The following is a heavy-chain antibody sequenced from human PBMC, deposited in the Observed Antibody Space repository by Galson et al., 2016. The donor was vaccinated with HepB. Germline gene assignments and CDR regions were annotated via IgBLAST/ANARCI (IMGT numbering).Heavy chain of an antibody. CDR2: IWYDGSNE. CDR3: ARLVEVARFEH. D-gene: IGHD6-19*01. V-gene: IGHV3-33*01. Sequence: LRLSCAASGFTFSSYGMHWVRQAPGKGLEWVAVIWYDGSNEHYADSVKGRFTISRDNSKSTLYLQMNSLRAEDTAVYYCARLVEVARFEHWGQGTLVTGSS. J-gene: IGHJ4*02. CDR1: GFTFSSYG.